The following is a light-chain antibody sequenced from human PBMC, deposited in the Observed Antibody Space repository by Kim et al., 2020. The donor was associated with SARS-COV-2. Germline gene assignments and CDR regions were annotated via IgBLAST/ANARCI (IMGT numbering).Light chain of an antibody. J-gene: IGKJ1*01. CDR2: GAS. V-gene: IGKV3-20*01. Sequence: SPGERATLTCRASQSVSSSYLAWYQQKPGQAPSLLIYGASSRATGIPDRFSGSGSGTDFTLTISRLEPKDFAVYYCQQYGSSPSTFGQGTKVDIK. CDR3: QQYGSSPST. CDR1: QSVSSSY.